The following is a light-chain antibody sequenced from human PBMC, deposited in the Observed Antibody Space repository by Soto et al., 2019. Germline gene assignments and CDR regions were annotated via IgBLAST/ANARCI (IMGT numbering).Light chain of an antibody. CDR2: AAS. V-gene: IGKV1-39*01. CDR1: QSISSY. CDR3: QQSYSTHWT. Sequence: DIQMTQSPSSLSASVGDRVTITCRASQSISSYLNWYQQKPGKAPKLLIYAASSLQSGVPSRFSGSGSGTGFTLNISSLQPEDFETYYCQQSYSTHWTFGQGTKVDIK. J-gene: IGKJ1*01.